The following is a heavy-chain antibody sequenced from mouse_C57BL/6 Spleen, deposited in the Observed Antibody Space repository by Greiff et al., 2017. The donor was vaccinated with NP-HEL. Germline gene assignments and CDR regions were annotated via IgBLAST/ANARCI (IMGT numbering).Heavy chain of an antibody. Sequence: VQLQQSGAELAKPGASVKLCCKASGYTFTSYWMHWVKQRPGQGLEWIGYINPSSGYTKYNQKFKDTATLTADKSSSTAYMQLSSLTYEDSAVYYCARDYAESYYAMDYWGQGTSGTVSS. V-gene: IGHV1-7*01. J-gene: IGHJ4*01. D-gene: IGHD2-13*01. CDR3: ARDYAESYYAMDY. CDR2: INPSSGYT. CDR1: GYTFTSYW.